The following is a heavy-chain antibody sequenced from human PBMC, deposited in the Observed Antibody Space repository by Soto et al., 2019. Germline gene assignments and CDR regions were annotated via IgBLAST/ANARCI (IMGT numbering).Heavy chain of an antibody. V-gene: IGHV4-39*01. J-gene: IGHJ6*03. Sequence: SDTLSLACTVSGGSISISSYYWGWILHPPGKGLEWIGSIYYSGSTYYNPSLKSRVTISVDTSKNQFSLKLSSVTAADTAVYYCASNYGAYDFWSGAPYYYYMDVWGKGTTVTVSS. CDR3: ASNYGAYDFWSGAPYYYYMDV. CDR2: IYYSGST. CDR1: GGSISISSYY. D-gene: IGHD3-3*01.